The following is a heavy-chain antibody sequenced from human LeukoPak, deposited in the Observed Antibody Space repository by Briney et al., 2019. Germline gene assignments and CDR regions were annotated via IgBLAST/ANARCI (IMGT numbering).Heavy chain of an antibody. J-gene: IGHJ4*02. V-gene: IGHV4-59*01. D-gene: IGHD2-2*01. Sequence: SETLSLTCTVSGGSISSYYWSWIRQPPGKGLEWIGYIYYSGSTNYNPSLESRVTISVDTSKNQFSLKLSSVTAADTAVYYCAREGPAADFDYWGQGTLVTVSS. CDR3: AREGPAADFDY. CDR1: GGSISSYY. CDR2: IYYSGST.